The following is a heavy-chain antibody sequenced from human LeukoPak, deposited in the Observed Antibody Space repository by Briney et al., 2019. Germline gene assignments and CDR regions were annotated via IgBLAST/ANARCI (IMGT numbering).Heavy chain of an antibody. CDR1: GFTVSSNY. V-gene: IGHV3-53*01. Sequence: GGSLTLSCAASGFTVSSNYMSWVRQAPGKGLEWVSVVYSGGSTYYADSVKGRFTISRDNSKNTLYLQMNSLRAEDTAVYYCASLGYSYGYAFDYWGQGTLVTVSS. CDR2: VYSGGST. CDR3: ASLGYSYGYAFDY. J-gene: IGHJ4*02. D-gene: IGHD5-18*01.